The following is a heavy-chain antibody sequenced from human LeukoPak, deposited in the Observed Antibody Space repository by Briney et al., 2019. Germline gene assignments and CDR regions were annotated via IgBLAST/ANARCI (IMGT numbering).Heavy chain of an antibody. D-gene: IGHD4-11*01. CDR1: GGSISSYY. CDR2: IYYSGST. Sequence: SETLSLTCTVSGGSISSYYWSWIRQPPGKGLEWIGYIYYSGSTYYNPSLKSRVTISVDTSKNQFSLKLSSVTAADTAVYYCAREDYSTPNFDYWGQGTLVTVSS. J-gene: IGHJ4*02. CDR3: AREDYSTPNFDY. V-gene: IGHV4-59*12.